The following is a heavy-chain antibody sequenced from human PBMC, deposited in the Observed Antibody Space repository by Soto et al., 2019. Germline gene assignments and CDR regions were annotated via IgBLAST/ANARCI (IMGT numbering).Heavy chain of an antibody. CDR3: ARVLSSSGWYGGWYGDFDY. Sequence: SETLCLTCTVSGGSISSYYWSWIRQPPGKGLEWIGYIYYSGSTNHNPSLKSRVTISVDTSKNQFSLKLSSVTAADTAVYYCARVLSSSGWYGGWYGDFDYWGQGTLVTVS. CDR1: GGSISSYY. D-gene: IGHD6-19*01. CDR2: IYYSGST. V-gene: IGHV4-59*01. J-gene: IGHJ4*02.